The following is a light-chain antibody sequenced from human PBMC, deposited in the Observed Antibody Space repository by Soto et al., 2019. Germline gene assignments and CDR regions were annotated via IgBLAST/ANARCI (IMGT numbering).Light chain of an antibody. V-gene: IGLV2-23*02. CDR2: EVS. Sequence: QSVLTQPASVSGSPGQSITISCTGTYNDVGGYNSVSWYQQHPGKAPKILIYEVSNRPSGVSNRFSGSKSGNTASLTISGLQAEDEADYYCCSYAGSSTLVFGGGTKVTVL. J-gene: IGLJ3*02. CDR3: CSYAGSSTLV. CDR1: YNDVGGYNS.